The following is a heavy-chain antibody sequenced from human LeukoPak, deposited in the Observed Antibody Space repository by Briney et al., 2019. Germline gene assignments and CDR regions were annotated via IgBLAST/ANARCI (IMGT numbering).Heavy chain of an antibody. CDR3: ARSSPGAANWYFDL. Sequence: SETLSLTCTVSGGSISSSSYYWGWIRQPPGKGLEWIGSIYYSGSTYYNPSLKSRVTISVDTSKNQFSLKLSSVTAADTAVYYCARSSPGAANWYFDLWGRGTLVTVSS. D-gene: IGHD1-26*01. V-gene: IGHV4-39*07. CDR1: GGSISSSSYY. J-gene: IGHJ2*01. CDR2: IYYSGST.